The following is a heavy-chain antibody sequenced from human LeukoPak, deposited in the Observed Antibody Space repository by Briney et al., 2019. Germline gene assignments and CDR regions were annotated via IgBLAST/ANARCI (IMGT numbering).Heavy chain of an antibody. Sequence: KGGESLKISCKGSGYSFTTYWIGWVRQMPGKGLEWMGIIYPGDSDTTYSPSFQGQVTISADKSISTAYLQWSSLKASDTAMYYCARAVGYCNSSTCNSVDAFDIWGQGTMVTVSS. CDR3: ARAVGYCNSSTCNSVDAFDI. CDR1: GYSFTTYW. V-gene: IGHV5-51*01. CDR2: IYPGDSDT. J-gene: IGHJ3*02. D-gene: IGHD2-2*01.